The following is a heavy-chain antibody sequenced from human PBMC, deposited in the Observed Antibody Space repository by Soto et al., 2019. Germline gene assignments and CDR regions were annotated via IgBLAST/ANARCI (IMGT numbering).Heavy chain of an antibody. V-gene: IGHV3-11*01. J-gene: IGHJ4*02. Sequence: GGSLSLSGATSGLTFSDYYMSWIRQAPGKGLEWVSYISSSGSTIYYADSVKGRFTISRDNAKNSLYLQMNSLRAEDTAVYYCARYPLNPPHWNDDYYCYYWRQGTLVTVSS. D-gene: IGHD1-1*01. CDR1: GLTFSDYY. CDR2: ISSSGSTI. CDR3: ARYPLNPPHWNDDYYCYY.